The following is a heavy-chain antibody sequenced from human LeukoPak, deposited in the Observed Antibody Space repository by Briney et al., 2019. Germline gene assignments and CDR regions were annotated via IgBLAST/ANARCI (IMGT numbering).Heavy chain of an antibody. CDR2: IWYDGNNK. J-gene: IGHJ4*02. CDR3: AKVPISYSNGLFDY. V-gene: IGHV3-33*06. D-gene: IGHD6-19*01. CDR1: GFTFSSYG. Sequence: GVSLRLSCAASGFTFSSYGMHWFRQAPGKGLEWVAVIWYDGNNKYYADSVKGRFTISRDNSKNTLFLQMNSLRAEDTAVYFCAKVPISYSNGLFDYWGQGTLVSVSS.